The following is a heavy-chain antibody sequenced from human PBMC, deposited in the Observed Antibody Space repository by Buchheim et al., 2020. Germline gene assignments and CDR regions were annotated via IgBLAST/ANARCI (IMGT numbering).Heavy chain of an antibody. CDR1: GFMFSTYW. J-gene: IGHJ6*02. V-gene: IGHV3-7*04. CDR3: VRASSTVRAYYYGMDV. Sequence: EVQLVESGGVLVQPGGSLRLSCAASGFMFSTYWMSWVRQAPGKGLEWVANIKQDGSEKNYVDSVEGRFTISRDNAKTSLDLQMNSLRVEDTGVYFCVRASSTVRAYYYGMDVWGQGTT. CDR2: IKQDGSEK. D-gene: IGHD4-11*01.